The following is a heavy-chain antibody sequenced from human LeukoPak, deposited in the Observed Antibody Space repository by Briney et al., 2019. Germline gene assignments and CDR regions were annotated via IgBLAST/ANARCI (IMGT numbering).Heavy chain of an antibody. Sequence: SETLSLTCNVSGVSIGSSSYYWGWIRQPPGKGLEWIGSIYSSGSTYYNSSLKSRVTMSIDTSKNQVSLKMSSVTAADTAVYYCAKSGGYGLIDYWGQGTLVTVSS. CDR1: GVSIGSSSYY. V-gene: IGHV4-39*01. CDR2: IYSSGST. D-gene: IGHD6-25*01. J-gene: IGHJ4*01. CDR3: AKSGGYGLIDY.